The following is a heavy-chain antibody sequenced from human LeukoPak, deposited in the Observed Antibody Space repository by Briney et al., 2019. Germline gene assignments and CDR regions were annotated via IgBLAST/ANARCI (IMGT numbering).Heavy chain of an antibody. CDR1: GFTFSSYA. J-gene: IGHJ3*02. CDR2: ISYDGSNK. CDR3: ARARGVRYDSSGYYYLGAFDI. Sequence: GRSLRLSCAASGFTFSSYAMHWVRQAPGKGLEWVAVISYDGSNKYYADSVKGRFTISRDNSKNTLYLQMNSLRAEDTAVYYCARARGVRYDSSGYYYLGAFDIWGQGTMVTVSS. V-gene: IGHV3-30-3*01. D-gene: IGHD3-22*01.